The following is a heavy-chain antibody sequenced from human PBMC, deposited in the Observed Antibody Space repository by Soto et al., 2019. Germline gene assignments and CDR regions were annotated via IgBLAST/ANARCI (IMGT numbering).Heavy chain of an antibody. CDR3: PRYNGYYYCGMDV. J-gene: IGHJ6*02. Sequence: GASVKVSWKASGYTFTGYYMHWVRQAPGQGLEWVGWINANSGGTNYAQKFQGRVTMTRDTSISTAYMELSRLRSDDTAVYYCPRYNGYYYCGMDVWGQGTTVTVSS. V-gene: IGHV1-2*02. CDR1: GYTFTGYY. D-gene: IGHD1-1*01. CDR2: INANSGGT.